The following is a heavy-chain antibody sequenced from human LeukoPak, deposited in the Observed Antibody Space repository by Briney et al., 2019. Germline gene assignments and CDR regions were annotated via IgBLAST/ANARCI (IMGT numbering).Heavy chain of an antibody. CDR1: GFTFSSYS. Sequence: PGGSLRLSCAASGFTFSSYSMYWVRQAPGKGLEWVSYISSSSSTIYYADSVKGRFTISRDNAKNSLYLQMNSLRDEDTAVYYCARSRSSYIGAFDIWGQGTMVTVSS. CDR2: ISSSSSTI. J-gene: IGHJ3*02. CDR3: ARSRSSYIGAFDI. V-gene: IGHV3-48*02. D-gene: IGHD1-14*01.